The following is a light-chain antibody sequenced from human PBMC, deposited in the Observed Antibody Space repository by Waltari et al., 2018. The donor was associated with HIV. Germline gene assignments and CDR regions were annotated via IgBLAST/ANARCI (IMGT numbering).Light chain of an antibody. CDR2: YDS. CDR1: NIERKS. CDR3: QVWDSSSDHVL. Sequence: SSVLTQHPSASVAPGKTAMITCGGNNIERKSVHCYQQKAGQAAVLLIYYDSDRPSGIPERFSGSNSGNTATLTISRVGDGDEADYYCQVWDSSSDHVLFGGGTKLTVL. V-gene: IGLV3-21*04. J-gene: IGLJ2*01.